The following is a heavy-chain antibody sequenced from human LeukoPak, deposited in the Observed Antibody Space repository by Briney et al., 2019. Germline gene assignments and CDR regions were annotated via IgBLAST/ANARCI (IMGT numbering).Heavy chain of an antibody. CDR2: IYYSGST. CDR3: AREGRGDYVAVWFDP. D-gene: IGHD4-17*01. J-gene: IGHJ5*02. Sequence: PSETLSLTCTVSGGSISSYYWGWIRQPPGKGLEWIGSIYYSGSTYYNPSLKSRVTISVDTSKNQFSLKLSSVTAADTAVYYCAREGRGDYVAVWFDPWGQGTLVTVSS. V-gene: IGHV4-39*07. CDR1: GGSISSYY.